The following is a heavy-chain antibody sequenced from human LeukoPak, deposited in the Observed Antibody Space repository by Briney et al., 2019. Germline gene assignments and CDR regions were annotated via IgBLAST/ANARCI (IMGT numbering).Heavy chain of an antibody. CDR2: ISSSGSTI. J-gene: IGHJ5*02. CDR3: ARLVPAANFDWFDP. D-gene: IGHD2-2*01. Sequence: PGGSLRLSCAASGFTFSSYEMNWVRQAPGKGLEWVSYISSSGSTIYYADSVKGRFTISRDNAKNSLYLQMNSLRAEDTAVYYCARLVPAANFDWFDPWGQGTLVTVSS. V-gene: IGHV3-48*03. CDR1: GFTFSSYE.